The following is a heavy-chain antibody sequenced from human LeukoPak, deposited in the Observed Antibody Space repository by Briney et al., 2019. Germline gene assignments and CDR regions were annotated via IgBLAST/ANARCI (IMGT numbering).Heavy chain of an antibody. V-gene: IGHV3-23*01. J-gene: IGHJ4*02. CDR2: ISSTGDST. CDR1: GFTFNFYA. Sequence: PGGSLRLSCAASGFTFNFYAMTWVRQAPGKGLEWVSGISSTGDSTYYADSVKGRFTISRDNSKNTLYLQMNSLRAEDTAVCYCAKVWRGNYYDYWGQGTLVTVSS. CDR3: AKVWRGNYYDY. D-gene: IGHD1-1*01.